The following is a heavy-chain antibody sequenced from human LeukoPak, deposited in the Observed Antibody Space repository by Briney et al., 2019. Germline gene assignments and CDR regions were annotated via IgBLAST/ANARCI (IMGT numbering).Heavy chain of an antibody. CDR1: GFTFSSYA. CDR2: ISNSGGST. Sequence: GGSLRLSCAASGFTFSSYAMSWVRQAPGKGLEWVSTISNSGGSTYCADSAKGRFTISRDNSKNTLYLQMNSLRAEDTAVYYCAKGTTVIRGGWFDPWGQGTLVTVSS. CDR3: AKGTTVIRGGWFDP. D-gene: IGHD4-17*01. J-gene: IGHJ5*02. V-gene: IGHV3-23*01.